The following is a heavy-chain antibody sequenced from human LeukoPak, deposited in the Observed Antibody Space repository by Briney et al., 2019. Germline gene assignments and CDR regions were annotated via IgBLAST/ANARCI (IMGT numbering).Heavy chain of an antibody. CDR3: ARDSSTGRYGPLDN. D-gene: IGHD1-26*01. J-gene: IGHJ4*02. V-gene: IGHV3-66*01. CDR2: PYSGGST. CDR1: GFTVSSNY. Sequence: GGSLRLSCVVSGFTVSSNYMNWVRQAPGKGLEWVSVPYSGGSTYYADFVKDRFTISRDDSKNTLYLQMNSLRAEDTAVYYCARDSSTGRYGPLDNWGQGSLVTVSS.